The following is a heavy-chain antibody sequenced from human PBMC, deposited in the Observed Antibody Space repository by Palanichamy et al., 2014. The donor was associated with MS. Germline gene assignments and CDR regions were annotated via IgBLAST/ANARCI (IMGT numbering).Heavy chain of an antibody. CDR2: IKQDGSEK. CDR1: GFTFSSYW. V-gene: IGHV3-7*03. CDR3: ARDRVRYYYGMDV. Sequence: EVQLVESGGGLVQPGGSLRLSCAASGFTFSSYWMSWVRQAPGKGLEWVANIKQDGSEKYYVDSVKGRFTSSRDNAKNSLYLQMNSLRAEDTAVYYCARDRVRYYYGMDVWGQGTTVTVSS. D-gene: IGHD3-10*01. J-gene: IGHJ6*02.